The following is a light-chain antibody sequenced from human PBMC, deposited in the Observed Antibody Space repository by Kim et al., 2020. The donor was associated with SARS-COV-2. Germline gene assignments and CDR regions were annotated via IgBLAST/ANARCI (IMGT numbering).Light chain of an antibody. J-gene: IGKJ4*01. Sequence: ASVGDRVTITCRASQSISRCLAWYQQKPGKAPNLLIYDASSLESGVPSRFSGSGSGTEFTLTISSLQPDDFATYYCQQYNSYPLTFGGGTKVDIK. CDR1: QSISRC. CDR3: QQYNSYPLT. CDR2: DAS. V-gene: IGKV1-5*01.